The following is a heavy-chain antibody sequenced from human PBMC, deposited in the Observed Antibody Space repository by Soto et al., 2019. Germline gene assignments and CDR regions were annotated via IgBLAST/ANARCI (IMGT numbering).Heavy chain of an antibody. J-gene: IGHJ3*02. Sequence: PGGSLRLSCSASGFTFLSYAMHWVRQAPGKGLEYVSAIGSNGGSTYYADSVKGRFTISRDNSKNTLYLQMSSLRAEDTAMYYCVKDQDWNYASNDAFDIWGQGTIVT. D-gene: IGHD1-7*01. CDR2: IGSNGGST. CDR1: GFTFLSYA. CDR3: VKDQDWNYASNDAFDI. V-gene: IGHV3-64D*06.